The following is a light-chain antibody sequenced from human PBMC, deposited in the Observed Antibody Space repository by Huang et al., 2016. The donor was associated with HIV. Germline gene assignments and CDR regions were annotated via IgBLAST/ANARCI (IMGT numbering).Light chain of an antibody. J-gene: IGKJ2*01. V-gene: IGKV3-11*01. CDR3: QQRSNWPRMYT. CDR1: QSVSSY. Sequence: EIVLTQSPATLSLSPGERATLSCRASQSVSSYLARYQQKPGQAPRLLIYDASTRATGIPARFSGSGSGTDFTLTISSLGPEDFAVYYCQQRSNWPRMYTFGQGTKLEIK. CDR2: DAS.